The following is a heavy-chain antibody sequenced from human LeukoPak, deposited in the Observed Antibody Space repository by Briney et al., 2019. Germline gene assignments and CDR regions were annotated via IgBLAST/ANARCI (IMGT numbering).Heavy chain of an antibody. J-gene: IGHJ3*02. CDR2: ISPNSGGT. V-gene: IGHV1-2*02. D-gene: IGHD2-15*01. Sequence: ASVKVSCKASGYTFTGYYMHWVRQAPGQGLEWMGWISPNSGGTTYAQKFQGRVTMTRDTSISTAYMELSSLRSEDTAVYYCARGVRDGYCSGGSCSVAFDIWGQGTMVTVSS. CDR1: GYTFTGYY. CDR3: ARGVRDGYCSGGSCSVAFDI.